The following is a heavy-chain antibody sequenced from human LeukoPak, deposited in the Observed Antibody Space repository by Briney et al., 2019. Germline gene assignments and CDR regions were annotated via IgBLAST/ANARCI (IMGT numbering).Heavy chain of an antibody. V-gene: IGHV3-64*01. CDR3: ARRASSYAYDS. Sequence: EGSLRLSCAASGFTFSTYAMHWVRQAPGKGLEFVSGISNNGGSTSYANSVKGRFSISRDNSKNTLYLQMGSLKPEDMAVYYCARRASSYAYDSWGQGTLVSVSS. CDR2: ISNNGGST. CDR1: GFTFSTYA. J-gene: IGHJ4*02. D-gene: IGHD3-16*01.